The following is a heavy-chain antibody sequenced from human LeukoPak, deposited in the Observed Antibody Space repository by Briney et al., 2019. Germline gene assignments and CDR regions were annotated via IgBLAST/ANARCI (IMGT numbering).Heavy chain of an antibody. CDR3: AKAYYGDYLFDY. CDR2: ISGSGGST. Sequence: GGSLRLSCAASGFTFSSYAMSWVRQAPGKGLEWVSAISGSGGSTYYADSVKGRFTISRDNSKNTLYLQMDSLRAEDTAVYYCAKAYYGDYLFDYWGQGTLVTVSS. J-gene: IGHJ4*02. CDR1: GFTFSSYA. V-gene: IGHV3-23*01. D-gene: IGHD4-17*01.